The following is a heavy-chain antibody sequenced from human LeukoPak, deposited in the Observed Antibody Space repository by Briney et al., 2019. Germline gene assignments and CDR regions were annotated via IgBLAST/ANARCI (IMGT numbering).Heavy chain of an antibody. J-gene: IGHJ6*02. V-gene: IGHV3-49*04. CDR1: GFTFSSYA. CDR2: IRSKAYGGTT. Sequence: AGGSLRLSCAASGFTFSSYAMSWVRQAPGKGLEWVGFIRSKAYGGTTEYAASVKGRFTISRDDSKSIAYLQMNSLKTEDTAVYYCTRVDYGSGSGYYYYYGMDVWGQGTTVTVSS. D-gene: IGHD3-10*01. CDR3: TRVDYGSGSGYYYYYGMDV.